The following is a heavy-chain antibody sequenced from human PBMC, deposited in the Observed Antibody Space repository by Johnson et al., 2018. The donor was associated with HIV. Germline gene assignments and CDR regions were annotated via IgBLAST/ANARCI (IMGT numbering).Heavy chain of an antibody. J-gene: IGHJ3*01. CDR2: ISYDGSNK. CDR1: GFTFSSYA. D-gene: IGHD2-21*02. V-gene: IGHV3-30-3*01. Sequence: QVQLVESGGGVVQPGRSLRLSCAASGFTFSSYAMHWVRQAPGKGLEWVAVISYDGSNKYYADSVKGRFTISRDNSKNTLYLQMNSLRGEDTAAYYCARGAYCGGDCYSGLGAIDVWGQGTMVTVSP. CDR3: ARGAYCGGDCYSGLGAIDV.